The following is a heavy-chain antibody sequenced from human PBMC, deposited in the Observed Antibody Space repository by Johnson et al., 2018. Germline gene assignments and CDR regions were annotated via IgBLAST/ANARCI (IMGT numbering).Heavy chain of an antibody. CDR3: ATYGEGAFAI. J-gene: IGHJ3*02. D-gene: IGHD3-10*01. CDR2: IKQDGSEK. Sequence: VQLVESGGGLVQPGGSLRLSCAASGFTFSAYWMSWVRQAPGKGLEWVANIKQDGSEKYFVDSVKGRFSISRDNAKTSLFLQMNSLRAEDTAVYYCATYGEGAFAIGGQGTMGTVSS. CDR1: GFTFSAYW. V-gene: IGHV3-7*01.